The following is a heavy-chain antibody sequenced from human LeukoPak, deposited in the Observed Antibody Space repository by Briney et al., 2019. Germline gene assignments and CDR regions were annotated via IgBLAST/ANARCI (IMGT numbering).Heavy chain of an antibody. D-gene: IGHD3-10*01. CDR1: GGTFSSYA. CDR2: IIPILGIA. Sequence: EASVKVSCKASGGTFSSYAISWVRQAPGQGLEWMGRIIPILGIANYAQKFQGRVTITADKSTSTAYMELSSLRSEDTAVYYCARHVGYYGSGSYPDYWGQGTLVTVSS. J-gene: IGHJ4*02. V-gene: IGHV1-69*04. CDR3: ARHVGYYGSGSYPDY.